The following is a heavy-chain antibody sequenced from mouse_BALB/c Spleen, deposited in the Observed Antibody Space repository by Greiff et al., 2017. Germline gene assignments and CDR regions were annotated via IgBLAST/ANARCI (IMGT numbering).Heavy chain of an antibody. J-gene: IGHJ1*01. Sequence: EVMLVESGGGLVQPGGSLKLSCAASGFTFSSYGMSWVRQTPDKRLELVATINSNGGSTYYPDSVKGRFTISRDNAKNTLYLQMSSLKSEDTAMYYCARPYGYNWYFDVWGAGTTVTVSS. CDR2: INSNGGST. CDR3: ARPYGYNWYFDV. V-gene: IGHV5-6-3*01. D-gene: IGHD2-2*01. CDR1: GFTFSSYG.